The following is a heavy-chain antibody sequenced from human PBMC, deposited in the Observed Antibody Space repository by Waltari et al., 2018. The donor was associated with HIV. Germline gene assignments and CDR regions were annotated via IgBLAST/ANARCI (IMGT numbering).Heavy chain of an antibody. CDR3: ARDQDYYDSSGYTCYAFDP. V-gene: IGHV4-38-2*02. Sequence: QVRLQESGPGLVRPSATRSLTCSASGSSISSRYIWGWFRQAPGKGLEWIGSIYRTGTTYYNPSLKSRVSVSLNMSKNQFSLKLSSVTAADTAVYYCARDQDYYDSSGYTCYAFDPWGQGTMVIVSS. D-gene: IGHD3-22*01. CDR2: IYRTGTT. J-gene: IGHJ3*01. CDR1: GSSISSRYI.